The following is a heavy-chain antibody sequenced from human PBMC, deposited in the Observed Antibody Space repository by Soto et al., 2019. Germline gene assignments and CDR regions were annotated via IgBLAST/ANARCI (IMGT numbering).Heavy chain of an antibody. CDR1: GFSFSSFG. D-gene: IGHD3-3*01. J-gene: IGHJ4*02. V-gene: IGHV3-33*03. CDR3: AKPSYDFWSGYYHPFDY. CDR2: IWYDGSLE. Sequence: QVQLVESGGGVVQPGRSLRLSCAASGFSFSSFGMHWVRQAPGKGLEWVAIIWYDGSLEYYADSVKGRFTISRDNSKNTVYLQMNSLSVEHTAVYFCAKPSYDFWSGYYHPFDYWGQGTLVTVSS.